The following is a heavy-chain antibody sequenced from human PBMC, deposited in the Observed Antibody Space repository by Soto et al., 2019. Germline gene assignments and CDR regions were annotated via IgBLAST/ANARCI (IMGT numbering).Heavy chain of an antibody. CDR2: IYYSGST. J-gene: IGHJ4*02. Sequence: SETLSLTCTVSGGSISSYYWSWIRQPPGKGLEWIGYIYYSGSTNYNPSIKRGVTITVDNSKNQFSLKLSTGTAADNAVYNCASFGGDVGYFDYWGQGTLVTVSS. D-gene: IGHD3-10*01. V-gene: IGHV4-59*01. CDR3: ASFGGDVGYFDY. CDR1: GGSISSYY.